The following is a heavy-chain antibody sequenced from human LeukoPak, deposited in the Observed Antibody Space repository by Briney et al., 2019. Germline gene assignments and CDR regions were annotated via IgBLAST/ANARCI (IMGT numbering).Heavy chain of an antibody. J-gene: IGHJ3*02. D-gene: IGHD6-13*01. CDR1: GGSISSSNYY. Sequence: PSETLSLTCTVSGGSISSSNYYWGWIRQPPGKGLEWIGSIFYSGNTFYNPSLKSRVTISVGTSKIQFSLKLSSVTAADTAVYYCARDLYSSRTNDAFVIWGQGTMVTVSP. CDR2: IFYSGNT. CDR3: ARDLYSSRTNDAFVI. V-gene: IGHV4-39*07.